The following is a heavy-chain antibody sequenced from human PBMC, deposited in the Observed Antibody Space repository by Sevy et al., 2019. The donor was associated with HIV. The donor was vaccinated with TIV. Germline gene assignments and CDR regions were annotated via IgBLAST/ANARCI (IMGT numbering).Heavy chain of an antibody. CDR1: GYTFTSYG. J-gene: IGHJ4*02. V-gene: IGHV1-18*01. Sequence: ASVKVSCKASGYTFTSYGISWVRQAPGQGLEWMGWISAYNGNTNYAQKLQGRVTMTTDTSTSTAYMELRSLRSDDTAVYYCAGSPSILTSFDYWGQGTLVTVSS. D-gene: IGHD2-2*01. CDR2: ISAYNGNT. CDR3: AGSPSILTSFDY.